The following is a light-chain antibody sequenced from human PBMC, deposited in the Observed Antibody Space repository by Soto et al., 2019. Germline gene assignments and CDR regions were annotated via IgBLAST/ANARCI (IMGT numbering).Light chain of an antibody. CDR2: AAS. Sequence: DIQMTQSPSTLSATAGDRVTITCRASQSISAWLAWYKQKPGKAPKLLSYAASSLQSGVPSRFSGSGSGTDFTLTISSLKPDDFETYYCQHYNSYSEAFGQGTKVDIK. V-gene: IGKV1-5*01. CDR3: QHYNSYSEA. CDR1: QSISAW. J-gene: IGKJ1*01.